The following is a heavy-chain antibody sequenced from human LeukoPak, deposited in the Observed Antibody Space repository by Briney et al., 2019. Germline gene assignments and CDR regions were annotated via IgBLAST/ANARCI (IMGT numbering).Heavy chain of an antibody. J-gene: IGHJ4*02. V-gene: IGHV3-48*01. D-gene: IGHD6-13*01. CDR3: SIDRERDDSSRVF. Sequence: PGGSLRLSCAASGFTFSTYSMNWVRQAPGKGLEWVSYISSSSSTIYYAEPVKGRFTVSRDNSRNTVYLQMNGLRAEDTAIYFCSIDRERDDSSRVFWGQGTLVTVSS. CDR2: ISSSSSTI. CDR1: GFTFSTYS.